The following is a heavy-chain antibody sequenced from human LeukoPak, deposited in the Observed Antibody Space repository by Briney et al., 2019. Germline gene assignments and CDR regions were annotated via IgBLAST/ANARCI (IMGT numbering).Heavy chain of an antibody. V-gene: IGHV4-34*01. J-gene: IGHJ4*02. CDR3: ARYNPTVVTGIDY. CDR2: MYHSGST. CDR1: GESFNDYY. Sequence: SETLSLSCAVYGESFNDYYWSWIRQPPGKGLEWIGNMYHSGSTYYNPSLESRVTISLDTSKNQFSLKLSSVTAADTAVYYCARYNPTVVTGIDYWGQGTLVTVSS. D-gene: IGHD4-23*01.